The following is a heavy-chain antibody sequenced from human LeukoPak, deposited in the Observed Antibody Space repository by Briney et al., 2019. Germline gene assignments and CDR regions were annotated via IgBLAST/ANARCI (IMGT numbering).Heavy chain of an antibody. V-gene: IGHV4-4*07. D-gene: IGHD3-22*01. Sequence: PSETLSLTCTVSGGSISSYYWSWIRQPAGKGQEWIGRIYTSGSTNYNPSLKSRVSISVDTSKNQFSLKLSSVTAADTAVYYCARHGGYHSPIDYWGQGTLVTVSS. CDR3: ARHGGYHSPIDY. J-gene: IGHJ4*02. CDR2: IYTSGST. CDR1: GGSISSYY.